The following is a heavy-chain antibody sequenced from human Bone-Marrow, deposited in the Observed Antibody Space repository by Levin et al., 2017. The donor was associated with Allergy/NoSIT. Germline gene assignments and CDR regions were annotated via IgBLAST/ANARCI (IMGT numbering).Heavy chain of an antibody. CDR2: TYYRSKWYN. CDR1: GDSVSSNSAA. V-gene: IGHV6-1*01. CDR3: ARGDCSSTSCPPNWFDP. Sequence: SQTLSLTCAISGDSVSSNSAAWNWIRQSPSRGLEWLGRTYYRSKWYNDYAVSVKSRITINPDTSKNQFSLQLNSVTPEDTAVYYCARGDCSSTSCPPNWFDPWGQGTLVTVSS. D-gene: IGHD2-2*01. J-gene: IGHJ5*02.